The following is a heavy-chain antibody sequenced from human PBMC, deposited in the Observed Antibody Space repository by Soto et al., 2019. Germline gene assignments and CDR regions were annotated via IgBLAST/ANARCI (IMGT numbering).Heavy chain of an antibody. J-gene: IGHJ6*02. D-gene: IGHD1-26*01. CDR3: AKDWRWEQQIYGMNV. CDR2: ISYDGRNK. V-gene: IGHV3-30*18. CDR1: DFSFRNYG. Sequence: LRLSCVASDFSFRNYGMHWVRQAPCKGLEWVADISYDGRNKYYAESVKGRFTISRDNSKNTLYLQMNSLRTEDTAVYYCAKDWRWEQQIYGMNVWGQGTTVTVSS.